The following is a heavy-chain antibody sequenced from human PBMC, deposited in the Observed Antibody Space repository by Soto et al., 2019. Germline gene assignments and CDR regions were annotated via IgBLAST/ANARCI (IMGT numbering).Heavy chain of an antibody. CDR1: GGSISSGGYY. CDR3: ARDSGSGSMYGMDV. CDR2: IYYSGST. D-gene: IGHD3-10*01. Sequence: QVQLQESGPGLVKPSQTLSLTCTVSGGSISSGGYYWSWIRQHPGKGLEWIGYIYYSGSTYYNPSLQSRVTISVDTSKNQFSLKLSSVTAADTAVYYCARDSGSGSMYGMDVWGQGTTVTVSS. J-gene: IGHJ6*02. V-gene: IGHV4-31*03.